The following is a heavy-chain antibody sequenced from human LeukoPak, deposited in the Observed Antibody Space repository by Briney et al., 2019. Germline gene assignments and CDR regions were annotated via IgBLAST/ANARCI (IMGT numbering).Heavy chain of an antibody. CDR2: IKQDGSET. CDR3: ARHRGTYYDY. Sequence: PGRSLRLSCAASGFTFSSYWMSWVRQAPGKGLEWVANIKQDGSETYYVVSVRGRFTISRDNAKNSLYLQMNSLRAEDTAVYYCARHRGTYYDYWGQGTLVTVSS. V-gene: IGHV3-7*01. CDR1: GFTFSSYW. D-gene: IGHD3-16*01. J-gene: IGHJ4*02.